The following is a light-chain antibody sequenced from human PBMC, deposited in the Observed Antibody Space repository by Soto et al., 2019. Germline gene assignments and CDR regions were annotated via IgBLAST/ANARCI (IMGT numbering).Light chain of an antibody. V-gene: IGLV1-40*01. J-gene: IGLJ1*01. CDR3: QSCDSSLSGSGV. CDR1: SSNIGAGYD. CDR2: GNR. Sequence: QSALTQPPSVSGAPGQRVTISCTGTSSNIGAGYDAHWYQQFPGTAPKLLIYGNRNRPSGVPDRFSGSKSGTSASLAITGLQAEDEATYYCQSCDSSLSGSGVFGTGTKV.